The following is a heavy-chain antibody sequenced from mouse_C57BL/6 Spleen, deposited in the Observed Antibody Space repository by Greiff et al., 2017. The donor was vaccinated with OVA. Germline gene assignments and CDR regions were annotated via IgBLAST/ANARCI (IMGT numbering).Heavy chain of an antibody. CDR2: IWSGGST. V-gene: IGHV2-2*01. CDR3: ARSGLLRSLDY. J-gene: IGHJ4*01. Sequence: VNLVESGPGLVQPSQSLSITCTVSGFSLTSYGVHWVRQSPGKGLEWLGVIWSGGSTDYNAAFISRLSISKDNSKSQVFFKMNSLQADDTAIYYCARSGLLRSLDYWGQGTSVTVSS. D-gene: IGHD1-1*01. CDR1: GFSLTSYG.